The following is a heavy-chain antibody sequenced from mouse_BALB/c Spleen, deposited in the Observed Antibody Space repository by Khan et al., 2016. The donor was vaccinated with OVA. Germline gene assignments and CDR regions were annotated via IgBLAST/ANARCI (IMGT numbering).Heavy chain of an antibody. CDR1: GFSLANYS. Sequence: QVQLKESGPGLVLPSQSLSITCTVSGFSLANYSVHWIRQSPGKGLEWLGVIWSAGSTDYNAAFMSRLTIPKDNSRSKVFFKMNSVQPNGTAIYYCARRCYDYGRGDLFAYWGQGTLVTVSA. CDR3: ARRCYDYGRGDLFAY. D-gene: IGHD2-4*01. J-gene: IGHJ3*01. V-gene: IGHV2-2*02. CDR2: IWSAGST.